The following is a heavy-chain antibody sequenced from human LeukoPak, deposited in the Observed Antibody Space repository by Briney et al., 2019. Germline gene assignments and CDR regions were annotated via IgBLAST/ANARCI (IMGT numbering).Heavy chain of an antibody. D-gene: IGHD4-23*01. V-gene: IGHV4-59*12. Sequence: NPSETLSLTCTVSGGSISSYYWSWIRQPPGKGLEWIGYIYYSGSTNYNPSLKSRVTISVDTSKNQFSLKLSSVTAADTAVYYCARDGGGNRNFDYWGQGTLVTVSS. CDR1: GGSISSYY. J-gene: IGHJ4*02. CDR2: IYYSGST. CDR3: ARDGGGNRNFDY.